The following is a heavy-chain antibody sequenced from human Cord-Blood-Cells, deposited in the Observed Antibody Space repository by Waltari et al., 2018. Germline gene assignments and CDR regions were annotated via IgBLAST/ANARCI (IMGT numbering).Heavy chain of an antibody. V-gene: IGHV1-2*04. CDR1: GYTFTGSY. CDR3: ARTRGTPTNDAFDI. J-gene: IGHJ3*02. D-gene: IGHD3-10*01. CDR2: INPNSGGT. Sequence: QVQLVQSGAEVKKPGASVKVSCKASGYTFTGSYMHWVRQAPGQGLERMGWINPNSGGTNYAQKFQGWVTMTRDTSISTAYMELSRLRSDDTAVYYCARTRGTPTNDAFDIWGQGTMVTVSS.